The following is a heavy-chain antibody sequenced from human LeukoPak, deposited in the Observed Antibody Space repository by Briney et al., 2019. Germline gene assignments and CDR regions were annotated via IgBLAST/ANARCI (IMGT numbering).Heavy chain of an antibody. CDR1: DGSISSSNNY. D-gene: IGHD6-6*01. J-gene: IGHJ4*02. V-gene: IGHV4-39*01. CDR2: MYHSGST. Sequence: TSETLSLTCTVADGSISSSNNYWGWIRQPPGKGLEWIGSMYHSGSTYYNPSLKSRVTISVDTSKNQFSLRLSSVTAADTAVFYCARRGSYSSSWNFDYWGQGTLVTVSS. CDR3: ARRGSYSSSWNFDY.